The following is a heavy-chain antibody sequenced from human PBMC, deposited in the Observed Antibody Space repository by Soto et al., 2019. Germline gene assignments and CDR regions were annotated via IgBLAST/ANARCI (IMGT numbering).Heavy chain of an antibody. CDR2: ISYDGRQK. J-gene: IGHJ4*02. CDR1: RFTVISYA. Sequence: GGSLRLSCASSRFTVISYAIHWVRQAPGKGLEWVAVISYDGRQKHYIDSVKGRFTLSRDESDNMVYLQMNSLRPEDTAVYYCAKDVYFDSYYFDQWGQGTLVTVSS. D-gene: IGHD3-9*01. V-gene: IGHV3-30*04. CDR3: AKDVYFDSYYFDQ.